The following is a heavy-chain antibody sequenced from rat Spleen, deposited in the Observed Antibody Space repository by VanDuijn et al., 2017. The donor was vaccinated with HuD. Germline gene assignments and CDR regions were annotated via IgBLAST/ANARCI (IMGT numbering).Heavy chain of an antibody. CDR1: GFNFNDHW. D-gene: IGHD5-1*01. CDR2: INKDSRTI. CDR3: TRENWVFDY. V-gene: IGHV4-2*01. J-gene: IGHJ2*01. Sequence: EVKLVESGGGLVQPGRSLKLSCAASGFNFNDHWMGWVRQAPGKGLEWIGEINKDSRTIKYSPSFKDKFTISRDNAKNTLYLQMNKLGSEDTATYYCTRENWVFDYWGQGVMVTVSS.